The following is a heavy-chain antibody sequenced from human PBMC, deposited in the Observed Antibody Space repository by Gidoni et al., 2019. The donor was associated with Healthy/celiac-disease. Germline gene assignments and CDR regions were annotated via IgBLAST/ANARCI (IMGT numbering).Heavy chain of an antibody. Sequence: QVQLVQSGAEGKKTGSSVQVSCKASGGNFSSYATSWVRQAPGQGLQWMGWMMRSIGTANYAQKFQGRVTITADESTSTDYMELSSLGSEDTAVYYCARAAVYDSGRYWENDAFDIWGQGTMVTVSS. CDR3: ARAAVYDSGRYWENDAFDI. J-gene: IGHJ3*02. D-gene: IGHD1-26*01. CDR1: GGNFSSYA. V-gene: IGHV1-69*01. CDR2: MMRSIGTA.